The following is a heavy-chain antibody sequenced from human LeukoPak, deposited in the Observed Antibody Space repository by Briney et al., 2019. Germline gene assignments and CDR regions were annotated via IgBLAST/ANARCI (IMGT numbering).Heavy chain of an antibody. CDR1: AFTFSFYA. D-gene: IGHD6-19*01. CDR2: ISGIGDST. V-gene: IGHV3-23*01. Sequence: GGSLRLSCAASAFTFSFYAMSWVRQAPGKGREGVSRISGIGDSTDYADSVKGRFTISRDNSKNTLYLQMNSLRADDTAVYFCAKEYSSGWYDWGQGTLVTVSP. CDR3: AKEYSSGWYD. J-gene: IGHJ4*02.